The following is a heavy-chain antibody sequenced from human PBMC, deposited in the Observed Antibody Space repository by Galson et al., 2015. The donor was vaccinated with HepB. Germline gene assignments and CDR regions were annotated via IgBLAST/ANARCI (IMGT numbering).Heavy chain of an antibody. CDR1: GYTFTSYA. J-gene: IGHJ5*02. CDR3: ARGGSLLLWFGEPDNWFDP. V-gene: IGHV1-3*01. Sequence: SVKVSCKASGYTFTSYAMHWVRQAPGQRLEWMGWINAGNGNTKYSQKFQGRVTITRDTSASTAYMELSSLRSEDTAVYYCARGGSLLLWFGEPDNWFDPWGQGTLVTVSS. CDR2: INAGNGNT. D-gene: IGHD3-10*01.